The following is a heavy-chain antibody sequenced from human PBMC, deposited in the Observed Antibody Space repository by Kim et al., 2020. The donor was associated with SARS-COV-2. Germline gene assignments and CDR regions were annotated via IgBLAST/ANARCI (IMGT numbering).Heavy chain of an antibody. CDR1: GFTFSSYA. D-gene: IGHD5-12*01. Sequence: GGSLRLSCAASGFTFSSYAMSWVRQAPGKGLEWVSAISGSGGSTYYADSVKGRFTISRDNSKNTLYLQMNSLRAEDTAVYYCAKDPRDGYNYLKGGYFDYWGQGTLVTVSS. J-gene: IGHJ4*02. CDR2: ISGSGGST. V-gene: IGHV3-23*01. CDR3: AKDPRDGYNYLKGGYFDY.